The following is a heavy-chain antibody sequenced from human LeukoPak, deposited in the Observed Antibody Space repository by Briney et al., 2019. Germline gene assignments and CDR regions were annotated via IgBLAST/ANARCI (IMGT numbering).Heavy chain of an antibody. D-gene: IGHD3-9*01. J-gene: IGHJ4*02. CDR1: GFTFSSYS. Sequence: GGSLRLSCAASGFTFSSYSMNWVRQAPGKGLEWVSSISSSSSYIYYADSVKGRFTISRDNAKNSLYLQMNSPRAEDTAVYYCARGYYDILTGSPTHFDYWGQGTLVTVSS. V-gene: IGHV3-21*01. CDR3: ARGYYDILTGSPTHFDY. CDR2: ISSSSSYI.